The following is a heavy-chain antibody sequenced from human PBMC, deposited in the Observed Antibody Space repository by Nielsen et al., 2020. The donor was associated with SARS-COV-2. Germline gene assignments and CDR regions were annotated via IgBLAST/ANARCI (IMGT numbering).Heavy chain of an antibody. CDR1: GGSFSGYY. V-gene: IGHV4-34*01. Sequence: SETLSLTCAVYGGSFSGYYWSWIRQPPGKGLEWIGEINHSGSTNYNPSLKSRVTISVDTSKNQFSLKLSSVTAADTAVYYCAAITMVRGVISWGQGTLVTVSS. J-gene: IGHJ4*02. D-gene: IGHD3-10*01. CDR2: INHSGST. CDR3: AAITMVRGVIS.